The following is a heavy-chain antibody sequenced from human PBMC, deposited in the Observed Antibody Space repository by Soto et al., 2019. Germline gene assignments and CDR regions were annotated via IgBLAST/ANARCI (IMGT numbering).Heavy chain of an antibody. CDR3: ASPVECSTPSCDR. J-gene: IGHJ5*02. D-gene: IGHD6-6*01. CDR1: GFTFSSYS. V-gene: IGHV3-48*01. Sequence: PGGSLRLSCAASGFTFSSYSMNWVRQAPGKGLEWVSYISSSSNSIHYADSVKGRFTISRDNAKNSLHLQMNSLRAEDTAVYYGASPVECSTPSCDRWGQGTLVTVSS. CDR2: ISSSSNSI.